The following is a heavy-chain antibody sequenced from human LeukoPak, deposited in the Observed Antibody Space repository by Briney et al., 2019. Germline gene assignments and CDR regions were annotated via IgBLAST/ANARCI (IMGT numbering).Heavy chain of an antibody. CDR1: GFTFCNYG. J-gene: IGHJ4*02. V-gene: IGHV3-30*18. Sequence: GGSLRLSCAPSGFTFCNYGMHWVRQAPGKGLEWVAVISYDGSNKYYADSVKGRFTISRDNSKNTLYLQMNSLRPEDAAVYYCANLPLWGQGTLVTVSS. CDR3: ANLPL. CDR2: ISYDGSNK.